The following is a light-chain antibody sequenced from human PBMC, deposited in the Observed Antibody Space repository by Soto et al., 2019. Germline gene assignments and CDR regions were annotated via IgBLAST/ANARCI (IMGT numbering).Light chain of an antibody. CDR3: QQSYSTPPLT. J-gene: IGKJ4*01. CDR2: AAS. V-gene: IGKV1-39*01. CDR1: QSISTY. Sequence: DIQLTQSPSSLSASIGDRVTITCRASQSISTYLNWYQHKLGASPKLLISAASGLQSEVPSRFSASGSWTDFTLTISSLQPEDFATYYCQQSYSTPPLTFGGGTKVEIK.